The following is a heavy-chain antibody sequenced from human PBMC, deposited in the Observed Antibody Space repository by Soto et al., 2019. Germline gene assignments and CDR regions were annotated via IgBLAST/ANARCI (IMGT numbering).Heavy chain of an antibody. J-gene: IGHJ4*02. CDR1: GFTFNPYA. D-gene: IGHD6-13*01. Sequence: EVQLLESGGGLAQPGGSLRLSCAASGFTFNPYAMNWVRQAPGKGLEWVSTIRGSGAGTYYADSVKGRFTISRDNAKNTLYLKMNSLRAEDTAVYFFAKGFRISWQYYFDYWGQGTLVTVSS. CDR3: AKGFRISWQYYFDY. V-gene: IGHV3-23*01. CDR2: IRGSGAGT.